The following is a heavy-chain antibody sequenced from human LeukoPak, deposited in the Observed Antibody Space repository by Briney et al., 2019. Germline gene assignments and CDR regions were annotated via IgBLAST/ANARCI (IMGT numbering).Heavy chain of an antibody. J-gene: IGHJ3*02. D-gene: IGHD6-13*01. CDR2: IYSGGTT. Sequence: GGSLRLSCAASGFTVSTNYMNWVRQAPGKGLEWVSVIYSGGTTYYADSVKGRFTISRDNSKNTLYLQMDSLRAEGTAVYYCARGDSSWYNAFDIWGRGTMVTVSS. CDR3: ARGDSSWYNAFDI. V-gene: IGHV3-66*01. CDR1: GFTVSTNY.